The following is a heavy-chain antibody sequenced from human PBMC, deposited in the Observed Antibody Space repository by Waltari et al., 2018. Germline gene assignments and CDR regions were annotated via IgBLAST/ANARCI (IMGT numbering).Heavy chain of an antibody. CDR2: IYTSGST. J-gene: IGHJ5*02. D-gene: IGHD6-13*01. Sequence: QVQLQESGPGLVKPSETLSLTCTVSGGSISSYYWSWIRPPAGKGLEWIGRIYTSGSTNYNPSLKSRVTMSVDTSKNQFSLKLSSVTAADTAVYYCARYGAAAGTGWFDPWGQGTLVTVSS. V-gene: IGHV4-4*07. CDR1: GGSISSYY. CDR3: ARYGAAAGTGWFDP.